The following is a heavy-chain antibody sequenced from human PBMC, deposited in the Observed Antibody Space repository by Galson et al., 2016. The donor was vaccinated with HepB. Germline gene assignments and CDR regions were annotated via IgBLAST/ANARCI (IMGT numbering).Heavy chain of an antibody. Sequence: TLSLTCSVSVASISSGGYFWSWLRHFPGKGLVWMGHIYYRGTTSYNSSLKSRLTIRIDTSKNQFSLTLASVTAADTAVYYCARDHGYYGSGDQNWFAPWGRGILVTVSS. D-gene: IGHD3-10*01. CDR2: IYYRGTT. CDR1: VASISSGGYF. CDR3: ARDHGYYGSGDQNWFAP. J-gene: IGHJ5*02. V-gene: IGHV4-31*03.